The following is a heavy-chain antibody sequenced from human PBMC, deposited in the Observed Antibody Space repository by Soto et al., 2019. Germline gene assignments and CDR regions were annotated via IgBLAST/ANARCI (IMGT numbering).Heavy chain of an antibody. J-gene: IGHJ1*01. CDR1: GFTFSSYA. Sequence: EVQLLESWGGLVQPGGSLRLSCAASGFTFSSYAMSWVRQAPGKGLECVSSISGGGGSTYYADSVKGRFTISRDNSKNTLYLQMNSLRAEDTAVYYCAKDGHILSGYPEYFQHWGQGTLVTVSS. CDR3: AKDGHILSGYPEYFQH. D-gene: IGHD3-9*01. V-gene: IGHV3-23*01. CDR2: ISGGGGST.